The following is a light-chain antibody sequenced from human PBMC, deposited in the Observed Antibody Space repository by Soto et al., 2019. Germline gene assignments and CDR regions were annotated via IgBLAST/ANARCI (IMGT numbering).Light chain of an antibody. Sequence: EIVLTQSPATLSLSPGERATLSCRASQSVSSYLAWYQQKSGQAPRLLIYDTSKRATGIPARFSGSGSGTDFTLTISSLEPEDFAIYHCQHRSNWPPMYTFGQGTKVDIK. CDR2: DTS. V-gene: IGKV3-11*01. J-gene: IGKJ2*01. CDR1: QSVSSY. CDR3: QHRSNWPPMYT.